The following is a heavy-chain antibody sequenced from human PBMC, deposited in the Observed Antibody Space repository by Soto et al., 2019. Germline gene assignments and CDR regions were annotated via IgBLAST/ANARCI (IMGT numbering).Heavy chain of an antibody. Sequence: GSLRLSCVASGITFNNFAMTWVRLAPGKGLEWVSSISANSANTYYADSVKGRFIISRDNTKSTAYLQWSSLKASDTAMYYCARSLPRMRGFLFDYWGQGTPVTVSS. CDR3: ARSLPRMRGFLFDY. J-gene: IGHJ4*02. D-gene: IGHD2-15*01. V-gene: IGHV3-23*01. CDR1: GITFNNFA. CDR2: ISANSANT.